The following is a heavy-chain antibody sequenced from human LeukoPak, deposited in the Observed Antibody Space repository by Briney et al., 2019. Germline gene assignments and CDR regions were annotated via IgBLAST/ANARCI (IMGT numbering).Heavy chain of an antibody. Sequence: ASVEVSCKASGYPFTGYHVQWVRQAPGQGLEWIGRISPDSGDTIYAQKFLGRLTLTRDTSISTAYMELSRLTSDDTAVYYLAALGSRMKGGIDPWGEGTPVTVSS. J-gene: IGHJ5*02. CDR3: AALGSRMKGGIDP. V-gene: IGHV1-2*02. D-gene: IGHD7-27*01. CDR2: ISPDSGDT. CDR1: GYPFTGYH.